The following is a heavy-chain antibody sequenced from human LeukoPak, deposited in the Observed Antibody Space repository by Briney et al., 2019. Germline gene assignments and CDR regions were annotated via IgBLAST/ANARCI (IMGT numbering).Heavy chain of an antibody. CDR1: GFTFSSYW. V-gene: IGHV3-74*01. D-gene: IGHD2/OR15-2a*01. CDR3: ARVGTTSNFYYYYGMDV. CDR2: INSDGSTT. J-gene: IGHJ6*02. Sequence: GGSLRLSCAASGFTFSSYWMYWVRQAPGKGLVWVSRINSDGSTTSYADSVKGRFTISRDNAKNALYLQMNSLRAEDTAVYYCARVGTTSNFYYYYGMDVWGQGTTVTVSS.